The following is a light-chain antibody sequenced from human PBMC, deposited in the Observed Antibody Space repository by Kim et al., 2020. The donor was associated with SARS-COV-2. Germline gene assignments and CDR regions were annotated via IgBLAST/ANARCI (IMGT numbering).Light chain of an antibody. V-gene: IGKV1-27*01. J-gene: IGKJ1*01. CDR3: QKYNSAHWT. CDR2: AAS. CDR1: QGSDNS. Sequence: ASVEDRVTITCRASQGSDNSLAWYQQKPGKVPNLLFYAASTLHSGVPARFSGSGSGTDFTLTISSLQPEDVATYYCQKYNSAHWTFGQGTKVDIK.